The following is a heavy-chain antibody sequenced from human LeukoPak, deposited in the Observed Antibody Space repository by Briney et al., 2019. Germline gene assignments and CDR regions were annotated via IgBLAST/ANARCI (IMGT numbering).Heavy chain of an antibody. V-gene: IGHV3-48*03. CDR1: RFTFSSYE. Sequence: QPGGSLRFSCAASRFTFSSYEMNWVRQAPGKGLEWVSYISSSGSTIYYADSVKGRFTISRDNAKNSLYLQMNSLRAEDTAVYYCARARSYDILTGYYSPTYFDYWGQGTLVTVSS. CDR3: ARARSYDILTGYYSPTYFDY. D-gene: IGHD3-9*01. J-gene: IGHJ4*02. CDR2: ISSSGSTI.